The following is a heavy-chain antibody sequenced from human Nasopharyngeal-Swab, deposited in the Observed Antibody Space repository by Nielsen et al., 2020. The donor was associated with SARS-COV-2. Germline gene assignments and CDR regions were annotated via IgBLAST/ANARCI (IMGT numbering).Heavy chain of an antibody. Sequence: IRQPPGKGLEWVSAISGSGGSTYYADSVKGRFTISRDNSKNTLYLQMNSLRAEDTAVYYCAKDFSYYYDSSGYFDYWGQGTLVTVSS. CDR3: AKDFSYYYDSSGYFDY. V-gene: IGHV3-23*01. J-gene: IGHJ4*02. D-gene: IGHD3-22*01. CDR2: ISGSGGST.